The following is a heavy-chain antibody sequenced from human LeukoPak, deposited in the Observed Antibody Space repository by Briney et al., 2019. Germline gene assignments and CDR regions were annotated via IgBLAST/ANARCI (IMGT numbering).Heavy chain of an antibody. V-gene: IGHV3-7*01. D-gene: IGHD4/OR15-4a*01. Sequence: GALRLSCAASGFTFSSYWMSWVRQAPGKGLEWVANINGDGSLNGHVASVKGRFTISRDNAKNSVYLQMISLRDEDTAVYYCTRDRAYGALDYWGQGTLVTVSS. CDR2: INGDGSLN. CDR1: GFTFSSYW. J-gene: IGHJ4*02. CDR3: TRDRAYGALDY.